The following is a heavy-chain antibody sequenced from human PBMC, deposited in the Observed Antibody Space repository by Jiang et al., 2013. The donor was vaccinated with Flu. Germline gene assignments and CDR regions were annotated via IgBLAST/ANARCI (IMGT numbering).Heavy chain of an antibody. J-gene: IGHJ4*02. CDR1: GGSISSGDYY. D-gene: IGHD6-6*01. V-gene: IGHV4-30-4*01. Sequence: VKPSQTLSLTCTVSGGSISSGDYYWSWIRQPPGKGLEWIGYIYYSGSTYYNPSLKSRVTISVDTSKNQFSLKLSSVTAADTAVYYCARDLLYSSSSFDYWGQGTLVTVSS. CDR2: IYYSGST. CDR3: ARDLLYSSSSFDY.